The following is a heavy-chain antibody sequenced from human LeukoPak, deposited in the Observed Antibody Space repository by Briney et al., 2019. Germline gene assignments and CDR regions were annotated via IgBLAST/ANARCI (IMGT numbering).Heavy chain of an antibody. D-gene: IGHD6-13*01. CDR3: GKGRSSSSLYYLDY. Sequence: PGGSLRLSCAASGFTFSSYGMHWVRQAPGKGLEWVAFISYDGSNKYFADSVKGRFTISRDNSENTLHLQMNSVRAEDTAVYYCGKGRSSSSLYYLDYWGQGTLVTVSS. J-gene: IGHJ4*02. V-gene: IGHV3-30*18. CDR2: ISYDGSNK. CDR1: GFTFSSYG.